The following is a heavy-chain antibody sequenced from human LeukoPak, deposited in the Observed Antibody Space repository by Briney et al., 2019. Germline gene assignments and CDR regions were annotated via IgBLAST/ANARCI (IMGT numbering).Heavy chain of an antibody. Sequence: SETLSLTCTFSGGSISSGGYYWSWIRQHPGKGLEWIGYIYYSGSTYSNPSLKSRVTISVDTSKNQFSLKLSSETAAHTAVYYCAKDPWRFVVVPGHYYGMDVWGQGTTVTVSS. CDR2: IYYSGST. V-gene: IGHV4-31*03. J-gene: IGHJ6*02. CDR3: AKDPWRFVVVPGHYYGMDV. CDR1: GGSISSGGYY. D-gene: IGHD2-2*01.